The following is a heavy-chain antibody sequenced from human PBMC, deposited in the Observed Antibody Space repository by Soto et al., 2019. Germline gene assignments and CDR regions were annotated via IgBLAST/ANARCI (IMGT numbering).Heavy chain of an antibody. CDR3: AREKWFGQTPFDS. J-gene: IGHJ4*02. D-gene: IGHD3-10*01. CDR1: GFTLNDFG. Sequence: ASVKVSCKASGFTLNDFGVSWVRQAPGQGLEWMGGISDYDGNTNFAQKYEGRVTMTIDSSTSTAYMELRNLRSDDTAMYYCAREKWFGQTPFDSWGQGTLVTVSS. V-gene: IGHV1-18*01. CDR2: ISDYDGNT.